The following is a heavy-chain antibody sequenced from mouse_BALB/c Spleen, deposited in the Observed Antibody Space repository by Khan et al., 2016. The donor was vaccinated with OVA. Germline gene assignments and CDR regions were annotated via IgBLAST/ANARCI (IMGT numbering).Heavy chain of an antibody. D-gene: IGHD1-1*01. J-gene: IGHJ3*01. CDR3: ARLAYYYDSGGFAY. V-gene: IGHV5-6*01. CDR1: GFTFSTYG. Sequence: EVELVESGGDLVKPGGSLKLSCAASGFTFSTYGMSWVRQTPDKRLEWVATVSTGGSYTYYPDSVKGRFTISRDNTKNTLYLQISSLKSEDTAMFYCARLAYYYDSGGFAYWGQGTLVTVSA. CDR2: VSTGGSYT.